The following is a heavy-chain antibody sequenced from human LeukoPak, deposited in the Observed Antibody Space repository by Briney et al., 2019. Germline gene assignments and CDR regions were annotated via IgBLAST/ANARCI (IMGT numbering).Heavy chain of an antibody. CDR1: GGSISSSSYY. J-gene: IGHJ4*02. CDR2: IYYSGST. D-gene: IGHD4-23*01. CDR3: ARFDYGGNGRYFDY. Sequence: PSETLSLTCTVSGGSISSSSYYWGWIRQPPGKGLEWIGSIYYSGSTNYNPSLKSRVTISVDTSKNQFSLKLSSVTAADTAVYYCARFDYGGNGRYFDYWGQGTLVTVSS. V-gene: IGHV4-39*07.